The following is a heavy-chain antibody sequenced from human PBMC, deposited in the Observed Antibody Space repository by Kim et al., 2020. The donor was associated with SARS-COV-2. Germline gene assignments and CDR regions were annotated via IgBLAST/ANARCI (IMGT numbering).Heavy chain of an antibody. J-gene: IGHJ4*02. CDR3: GRCCGGDGY. V-gene: IGHV3-21*06. Sequence: GGSLRLSCAGSGFLFSSYTMSWVRQAPGKGLEWVSSISSSGSHRSFADSVKGRFTISRDNVNDLVYLQMNSLRVEDTAVYYWGRCCGGDGYWAQGTLVTVSS. D-gene: IGHD2-21*02. CDR2: ISSSGSHR. CDR1: GFLFSSYT.